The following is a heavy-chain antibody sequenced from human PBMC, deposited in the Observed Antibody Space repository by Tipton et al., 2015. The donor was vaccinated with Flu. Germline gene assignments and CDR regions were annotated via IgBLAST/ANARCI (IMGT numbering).Heavy chain of an antibody. CDR1: GGSISSYC. Sequence: TLSLTCTVSGGSISSYCWSWIRQPPGKGLEWIGYIYYSGSTNYNPSLKSRVTISVDTSKNQFSLKLSSVTAADTAVYYCARDRSPAYYYGSGSFVYYYYYGMDVWGQGTPVTVSS. CDR2: IYYSGST. CDR3: ARDRSPAYYYGSGSFVYYYYYGMDV. J-gene: IGHJ6*02. D-gene: IGHD3-10*01. V-gene: IGHV4-59*01.